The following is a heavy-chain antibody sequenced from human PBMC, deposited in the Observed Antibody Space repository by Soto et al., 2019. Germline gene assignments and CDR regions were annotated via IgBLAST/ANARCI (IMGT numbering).Heavy chain of an antibody. Sequence: SETLSLTCTVSGGSISSSSYYWGWIRQPPGKGLEWIGSIYYSGSTYYNPSLKSRVTISVDTSKNQFSLKLSSVTAADTAVYYCARRSGIDYSNPNYYYYYMDVWGKGTTVTVSS. CDR1: GGSISSSSYY. CDR3: ARRSGIDYSNPNYYYYYMDV. J-gene: IGHJ6*03. D-gene: IGHD4-4*01. CDR2: IYYSGST. V-gene: IGHV4-39*01.